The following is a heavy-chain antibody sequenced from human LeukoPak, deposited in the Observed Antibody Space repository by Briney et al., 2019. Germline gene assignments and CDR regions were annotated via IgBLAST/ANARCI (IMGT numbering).Heavy chain of an antibody. J-gene: IGHJ5*02. CDR3: ARDXNLPSYYDFWSGYYLNWFDP. D-gene: IGHD3-3*01. V-gene: IGHV3-74*01. CDR2: INSDGSST. CDR1: GFTFSSYW. Sequence: PGGSLRLSCAASGFTFSSYWMHWVRQAPGKGLVWVSRINSDGSSTSYADSVKGRFTISRDNAKNTLYLQMNSLRAEDTAVYYCARDXNLPSYYDFWSGYYLNWFDPWGQGTLVTVSS.